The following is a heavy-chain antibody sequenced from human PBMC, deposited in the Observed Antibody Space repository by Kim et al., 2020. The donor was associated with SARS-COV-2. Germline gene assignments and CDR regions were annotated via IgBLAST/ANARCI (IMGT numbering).Heavy chain of an antibody. D-gene: IGHD3-10*01. Sequence: GGSLRLSCAASGFTFSSYAMSWVRQAPGKGLEWVSAISGSGGSTYYADSVKGRFTISRDNSKNTLYLQMNSLRAEDTAVYYCAKDSRYGSGSYFIYYYYGMDVWGQGTTVTVSS. J-gene: IGHJ6*02. CDR3: AKDSRYGSGSYFIYYYYGMDV. CDR1: GFTFSSYA. CDR2: ISGSGGST. V-gene: IGHV3-23*01.